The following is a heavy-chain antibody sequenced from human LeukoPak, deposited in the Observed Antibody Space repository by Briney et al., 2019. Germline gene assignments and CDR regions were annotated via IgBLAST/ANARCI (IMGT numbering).Heavy chain of an antibody. CDR3: AREGTYYYDSSGPGLYYGMDV. Sequence: PGGSLRLSCAASGFTFSSYSMNWVRQAPGKGLEWVSSISSSSSYIYYADSVKGRFTISRDNAKNSLYLQMNSLRAEDTAVCYCAREGTYYYDSSGPGLYYGMDVWGQGTTVTVSS. CDR2: ISSSSSYI. J-gene: IGHJ6*02. CDR1: GFTFSSYS. D-gene: IGHD3-22*01. V-gene: IGHV3-21*01.